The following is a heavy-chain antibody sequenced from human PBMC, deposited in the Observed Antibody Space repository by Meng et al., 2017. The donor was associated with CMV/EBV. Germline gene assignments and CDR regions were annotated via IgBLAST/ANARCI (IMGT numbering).Heavy chain of an antibody. J-gene: IGHJ6*02. CDR1: GGSISSSSYY. V-gene: IGHV4-39*07. CDR2: IYYSGST. D-gene: IGHD3-10*01. Sequence: SETLSLTCTVSGGSISSSSYYWSWIRQPPGKGLEWIGSIYYSGSTYYNPSLKSRVTISVDTSKNQFSLKLSSVTAADTAVYYCTSTSPRNYYGSGSYYNHDYYYYYGMDVWGQGTTVTVSS. CDR3: TSTSPRNYYGSGSYYNHDYYYYYGMDV.